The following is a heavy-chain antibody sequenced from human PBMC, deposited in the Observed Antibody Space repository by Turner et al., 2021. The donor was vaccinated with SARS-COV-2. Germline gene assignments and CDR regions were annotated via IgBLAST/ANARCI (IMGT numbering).Heavy chain of an antibody. J-gene: IGHJ3*02. CDR2: TYYRSKWYN. Sequence: VRQAPARGLEWLGRTYYRSKWYNDYAVFVKSRISVRPDTSKNQFSLQLNSVTPEDTAVYYCARDWGMGLDAYDIWGQGTMVTVSS. CDR3: ARDWGMGLDAYDI. D-gene: IGHD7-27*01. V-gene: IGHV6-1*01.